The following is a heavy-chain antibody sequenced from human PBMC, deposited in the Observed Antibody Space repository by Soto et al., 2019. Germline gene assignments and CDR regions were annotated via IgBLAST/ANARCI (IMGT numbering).Heavy chain of an antibody. CDR1: GFTFSSYS. D-gene: IGHD5-12*01. J-gene: IGHJ6*02. CDR2: ISSSSSTI. V-gene: IGHV3-48*01. Sequence: EVQLVESGGGLVQPGGSLRLSCAASGFTFSSYSMNWVRQAPGKGLEWVSYISSSSSTIYYADSVKGRFTISRDNAKNSLYLQMNSLGAEDTAVYYCARADSGYAHGYYYYGMDVWGQGTTVTVSS. CDR3: ARADSGYAHGYYYYGMDV.